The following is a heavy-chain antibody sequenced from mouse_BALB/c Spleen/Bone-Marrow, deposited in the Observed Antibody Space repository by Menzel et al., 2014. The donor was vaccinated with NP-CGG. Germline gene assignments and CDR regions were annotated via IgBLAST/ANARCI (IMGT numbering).Heavy chain of an antibody. CDR1: GFSVISYG. J-gene: IGHJ4*01. D-gene: IGHD2-1*01. CDR2: IWSGGST. Sequence: QVQLKESGPGLVQPSQSLFITCTVSGFSVISYGVHWVRQPPGKGLEWLGVIWSGGSTDYNAAFISRLSISKDNSKSQVFFKMNSLQADDTAIYYCARNDYGNPHYAMDYWGQGTSVTVSS. V-gene: IGHV2-4*02. CDR3: ARNDYGNPHYAMDY.